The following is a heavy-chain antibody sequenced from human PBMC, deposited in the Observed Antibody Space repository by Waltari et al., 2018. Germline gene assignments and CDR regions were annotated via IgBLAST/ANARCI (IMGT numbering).Heavy chain of an antibody. CDR1: GYSISSGYY. CDR3: ARAVAGTFVAAD. Sequence: QVQLQESGPGLVKPSETLSLTCAVSGYSISSGYYWGWIRQPPGKGLEWIGSIYHSGSTYYNPSLKSRVTISVDTSKNQFSLKLSSVTAADTAVYYCARAVAGTFVAADWGQGTLVTVSS. J-gene: IGHJ4*02. CDR2: IYHSGST. V-gene: IGHV4-38-2*01. D-gene: IGHD6-19*01.